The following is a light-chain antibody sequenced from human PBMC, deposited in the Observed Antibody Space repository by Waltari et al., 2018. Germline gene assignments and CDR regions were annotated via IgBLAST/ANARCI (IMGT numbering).Light chain of an antibody. V-gene: IGKV3-11*01. CDR1: QSVSSY. Sequence: DIVLTQSPATLSLSPGERATLSCRASQSVSSYLAWYQQKPGQAPRLLIYDASNRATGIPARFSGSGSGTDFTLTISSLEPEDFAVYYCQQRSNWLHTFGQGTKLEIK. J-gene: IGKJ2*01. CDR3: QQRSNWLHT. CDR2: DAS.